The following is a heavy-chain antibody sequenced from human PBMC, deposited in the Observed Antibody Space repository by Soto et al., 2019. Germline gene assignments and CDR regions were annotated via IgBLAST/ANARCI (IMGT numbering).Heavy chain of an antibody. CDR3: ARDSVEMATITPLRY. Sequence: PGGSLRLSCAASGFTFSSYGMHWVRQAPGKGLEWVAVIWYDGSNKYYADSVKGRFTISRDNSKNTLYLQMNSLRAEDTAVYYCARDSVEMATITPLRYWGQGTLVTVSS. CDR2: IWYDGSNK. J-gene: IGHJ4*02. CDR1: GFTFSSYG. V-gene: IGHV3-33*01. D-gene: IGHD5-12*01.